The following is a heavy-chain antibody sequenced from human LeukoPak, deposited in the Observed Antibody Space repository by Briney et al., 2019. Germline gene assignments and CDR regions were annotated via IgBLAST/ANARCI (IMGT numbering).Heavy chain of an antibody. CDR1: GGSISSSSYY. CDR3: ASLGIVGATVDY. J-gene: IGHJ4*02. Sequence: SETLSLTCTVSGGSISSSSYYWGWIRQPPGKGLEWIGSIYYSGSTYYNPSLKSRVTISVDTSKNQLSLKLSSVTAADTAVYYCASLGIVGATVDYWGQGTLVTVSS. CDR2: IYYSGST. V-gene: IGHV4-39*01. D-gene: IGHD1-26*01.